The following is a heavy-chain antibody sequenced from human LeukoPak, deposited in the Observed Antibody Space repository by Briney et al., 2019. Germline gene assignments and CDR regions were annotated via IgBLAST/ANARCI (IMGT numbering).Heavy chain of an antibody. CDR2: IIPIFGTA. D-gene: IGHD2-2*01. Sequence: SVKVSCKASGGTFSSYAISWVRQAPGQGLEWMGGIIPIFGTANYAQKFQGRVTITADKSTSTAYMELSSLRSEDTAVYYCASGEGYCSSTSCYASGFDYWGQGTLVTVSS. CDR3: ASGEGYCSSTSCYASGFDY. V-gene: IGHV1-69*06. J-gene: IGHJ4*02. CDR1: GGTFSSYA.